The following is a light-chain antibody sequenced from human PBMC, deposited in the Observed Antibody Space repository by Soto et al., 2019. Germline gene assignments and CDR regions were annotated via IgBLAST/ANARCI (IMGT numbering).Light chain of an antibody. CDR1: QSVSGNY. V-gene: IGKV3-20*01. J-gene: IGKJ3*01. CDR2: GAT. Sequence: EIVLTQSPGTLSASPGEIATLSFRASQSVSGNYLAWYQQKLGQAPRLLIYGATSRATGIPDRFSGSVSGTDFTLTISRLEPEDFAVYYCQQYGRSATFTFGPGTKVDI. CDR3: QQYGRSATFT.